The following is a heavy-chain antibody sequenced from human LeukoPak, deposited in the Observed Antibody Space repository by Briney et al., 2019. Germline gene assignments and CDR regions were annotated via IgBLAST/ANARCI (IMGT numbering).Heavy chain of an antibody. D-gene: IGHD6-13*01. CDR1: GGTFSSYA. Sequence: GSSVKVSCKASGGTFSSYAISWVRQAPGQGLEWMGGIIPIFGTANYAQKFQGRVTITADESTSTAYMELSSLRSEDTAVYYCARDDALGSSWYHGFDYWGQGTLVTVSS. CDR3: ARDDALGSSWYHGFDY. CDR2: IIPIFGTA. V-gene: IGHV1-69*01. J-gene: IGHJ4*02.